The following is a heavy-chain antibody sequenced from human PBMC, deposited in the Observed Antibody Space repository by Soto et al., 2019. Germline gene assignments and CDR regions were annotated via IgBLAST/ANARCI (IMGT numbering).Heavy chain of an antibody. D-gene: IGHD3-22*01. Sequence: QMHLQESGSGLVKPSQTLSLTCAVSGGSLSSSAYSWSWIRQPPGKGLEWIGFIYQSGSTYYNPSLKSRVTMSLDRPTNQFSLKLSSVTAADTAVYYCAREMLFYDSDGFSWDDAFYICGQGAMGTVSS. CDR2: IYQSGST. CDR1: GGSLSSSAYS. J-gene: IGHJ3*02. V-gene: IGHV4-30-2*01. CDR3: AREMLFYDSDGFSWDDAFYI.